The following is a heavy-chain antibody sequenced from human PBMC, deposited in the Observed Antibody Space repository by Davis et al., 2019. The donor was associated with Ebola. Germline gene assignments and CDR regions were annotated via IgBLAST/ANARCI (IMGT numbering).Heavy chain of an antibody. Sequence: GESLKISCAASGFTFSSYGMHWVRQAPGKGLEWVSTHGTSGDTYYADSVKGRFTISRDNSKNTLYLHMNSLRAEDTAIYYCAKELVTGSSYYLDYWGQGTLVTVSS. CDR1: GFTFSSYG. D-gene: IGHD2-8*02. CDR3: AKELVTGSSYYLDY. J-gene: IGHJ4*02. V-gene: IGHV3-23*01. CDR2: HGTSGDT.